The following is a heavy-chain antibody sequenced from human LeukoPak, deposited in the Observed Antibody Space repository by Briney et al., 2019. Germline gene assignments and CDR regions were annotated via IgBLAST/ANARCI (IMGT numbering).Heavy chain of an antibody. D-gene: IGHD3-22*01. Sequence: ASVKVSCKASGYTFTNYGISWVRQAPGQGLEWMGWISAYNGNTDYTQKLQGRVTMTTDTSTSTAYMELRSLRSDDTAVYYCARGRRYYDSSGYLSYFDYWGQGTLVTVSS. V-gene: IGHV1-18*01. CDR1: GYTFTNYG. J-gene: IGHJ4*02. CDR2: ISAYNGNT. CDR3: ARGRRYYDSSGYLSYFDY.